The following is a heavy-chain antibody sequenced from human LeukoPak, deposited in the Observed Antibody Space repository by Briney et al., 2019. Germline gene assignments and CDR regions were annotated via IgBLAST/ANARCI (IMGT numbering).Heavy chain of an antibody. CDR3: ARLPFYSSSSQYYFDY. CDR1: GGSISSSSYY. CDR2: IYYSGST. D-gene: IGHD6-6*01. V-gene: IGHV4-39*01. Sequence: KTSETLSLTCTVSGGSISSSSYYWGWIRQPPGKGLEWIGSIYYSGSTYYNPSLKSRVTISVDTSKNQFSLKLSSVTAADTAVYYCARLPFYSSSSQYYFDYWGQGTLVTVSS. J-gene: IGHJ4*02.